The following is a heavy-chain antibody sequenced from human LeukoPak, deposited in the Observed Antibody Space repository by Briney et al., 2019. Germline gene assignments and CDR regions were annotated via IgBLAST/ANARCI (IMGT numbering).Heavy chain of an antibody. CDR2: ISGSGGST. D-gene: IGHD3-10*01. Sequence: GGSLRLSCAASGFTFSSYGMSWFRQAPGKGLEWVSAISGSGGSTYYADSVKGRFTISRDNSKNTLYLQMNSLTAEDTAVYYCAKVSVPLLWFGEPRIFDYWGQGTLVSVYS. J-gene: IGHJ4*02. CDR1: GFTFSSYG. CDR3: AKVSVPLLWFGEPRIFDY. V-gene: IGHV3-23*01.